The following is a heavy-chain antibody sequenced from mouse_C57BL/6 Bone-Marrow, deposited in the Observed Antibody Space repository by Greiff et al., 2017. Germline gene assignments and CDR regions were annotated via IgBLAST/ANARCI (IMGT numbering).Heavy chain of an antibody. CDR2: MHPNGGSP. CDR3: ARSNYAY. D-gene: IGHD2-5*01. V-gene: IGHV1-64*01. J-gene: IGHJ3*01. CDR1: GYTFTNYW. Sequence: VQLQQPGAELVKPGASVKLSCKASGYTFTNYWMHWVKQRPGQGLEWIGMMHPNGGSPDYNEKFKSEATLSVDKSSSTAYMQLSSLTSEDSAVYYCARSNYAYWSQGTLVTVSA.